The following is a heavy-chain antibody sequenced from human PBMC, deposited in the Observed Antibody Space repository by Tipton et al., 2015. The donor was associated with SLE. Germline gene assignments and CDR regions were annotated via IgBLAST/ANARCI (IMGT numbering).Heavy chain of an antibody. Sequence: SLRLSCAASGVTFITHALHWVRQAPGKGLEWVAIISPDGSDKFYTDPVRGRFTISRDNSKNTLYLQMNSLKAEDTAVYYCARGSRVTISGVVNYFYYLDVWGKGTTVTVSS. D-gene: IGHD3-3*01. V-gene: IGHV3-30*04. CDR2: ISPDGSDK. CDR3: ARGSRVTISGVVNYFYYLDV. CDR1: GVTFITHA. J-gene: IGHJ6*03.